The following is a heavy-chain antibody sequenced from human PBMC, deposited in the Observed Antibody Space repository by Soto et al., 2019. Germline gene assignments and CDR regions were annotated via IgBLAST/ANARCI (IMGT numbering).Heavy chain of an antibody. CDR3: ARDSPLLWFGDFSSNGMDV. Sequence: GGSLRLSCAASGFTFSSYAMHWVRQAPGKGLEWVAVISYDGSNKYYADSVKGRFTISRDNSKNTLYLQMNSLRAEDTAVYYCARDSPLLWFGDFSSNGMDVWGQGTTVTVSS. CDR2: ISYDGSNK. J-gene: IGHJ6*02. D-gene: IGHD3-10*01. V-gene: IGHV3-30-3*01. CDR1: GFTFSSYA.